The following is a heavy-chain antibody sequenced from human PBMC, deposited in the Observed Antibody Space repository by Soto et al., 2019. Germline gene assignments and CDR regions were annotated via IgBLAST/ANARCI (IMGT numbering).Heavy chain of an antibody. CDR3: AKDQSYCSSTSCYGSFDY. CDR2: ISGCGGST. V-gene: IGHV3-23*01. J-gene: IGHJ4*02. CDR1: GFTFSSYA. Sequence: EVQLLESGGGLVQPGGSLRLSCAASGFTFSSYAMSWVRQAPGKGLEWVSAISGCGGSTYYADSVKGRFTISRDNSKNTLYLQMNSLRAEDTAVYYCAKDQSYCSSTSCYGSFDYWGQGTLVTVSS. D-gene: IGHD2-2*01.